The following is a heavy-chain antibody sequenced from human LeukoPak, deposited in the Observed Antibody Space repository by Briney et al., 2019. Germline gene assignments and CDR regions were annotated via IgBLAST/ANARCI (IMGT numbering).Heavy chain of an antibody. CDR2: AYFNGIT. CDR3: GRDGGSPGGFDQ. Sequence: SATLSLTCTVSGVSITSHFWSWIRQSPGQGLEWIGYAYFNGITNYNPSLKSRVTISVDTSKNQFSLRLSSVTAADKAVYYCGRDGGSPGGFDQWGQGTLVTV. D-gene: IGHD3-10*01. V-gene: IGHV4-59*11. CDR1: GVSITSHF. J-gene: IGHJ4*02.